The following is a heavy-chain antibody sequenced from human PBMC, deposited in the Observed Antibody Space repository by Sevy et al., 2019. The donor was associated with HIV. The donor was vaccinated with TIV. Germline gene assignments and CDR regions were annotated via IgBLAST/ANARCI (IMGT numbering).Heavy chain of an antibody. J-gene: IGHJ3*02. CDR1: GYTLTELS. Sequence: ASVKVSCKVSGYTLTELSMHWVRQAPGKRLEWMGGFDPEDGETIYAQKFQGRVTMTEDTSTDTAYMELSSLRSEDTAVYYCATVRIVGATTEAFDIWGQGTMVTVSS. CDR3: ATVRIVGATTEAFDI. CDR2: FDPEDGET. V-gene: IGHV1-24*01. D-gene: IGHD1-26*01.